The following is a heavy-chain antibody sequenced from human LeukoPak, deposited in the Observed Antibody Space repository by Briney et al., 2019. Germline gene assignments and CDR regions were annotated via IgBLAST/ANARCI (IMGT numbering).Heavy chain of an antibody. J-gene: IGHJ4*02. CDR3: ARYYGSGNANYFDY. V-gene: IGHV1-69*13. CDR1: GYTFTSYG. CDR2: IIPIFGTA. Sequence: ASVKVSCKASGYTFTSYGISWVRQAPGQGLEWMGGIIPIFGTANYAQKFQGRVTITADESTSTAYMELSSLRSEDTAVYYCARYYGSGNANYFDYWGQGTLVTVSS. D-gene: IGHD3-10*01.